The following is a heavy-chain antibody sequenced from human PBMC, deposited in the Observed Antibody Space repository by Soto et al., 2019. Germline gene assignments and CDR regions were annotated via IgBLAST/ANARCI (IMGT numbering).Heavy chain of an antibody. CDR2: ISSSSSTI. D-gene: IGHD3-22*01. CDR3: AREYASSGPPGYYYGMDV. J-gene: IGHJ6*02. CDR1: GFTFSSYS. V-gene: IGHV3-48*02. Sequence: GGSLRLSCAASGFTFSSYSMNWVRQAPGKGLEWVSYISSSSSTIYYADSVKGRFTISRDNAKNSLYLQMNSLRDEGTAVYYCAREYASSGPPGYYYGMDVWGQGTKVTVS.